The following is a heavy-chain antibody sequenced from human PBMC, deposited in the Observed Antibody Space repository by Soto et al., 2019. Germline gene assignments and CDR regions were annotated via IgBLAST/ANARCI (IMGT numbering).Heavy chain of an antibody. Sequence: QEELVQSGAEVKKPGSSVNVSCRTSEGTFASYSITWLRQAPGQRLEWMGEIIALMRTVNYAQKFQDRVTITGDRSTSTVYMALSSLRSDDTAVYYCARDPVDLFGYLDVWGQGTTVTVSS. D-gene: IGHD2-21*01. J-gene: IGHJ6*02. V-gene: IGHV1-69*06. CDR3: ARDPVDLFGYLDV. CDR1: EGTFASYS. CDR2: IIALMRTV.